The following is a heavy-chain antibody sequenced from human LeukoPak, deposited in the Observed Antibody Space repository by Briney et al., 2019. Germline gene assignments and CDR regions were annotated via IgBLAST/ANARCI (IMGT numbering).Heavy chain of an antibody. J-gene: IGHJ3*02. CDR3: ARDGERYFDPLGVHAFDI. CDR2: ISAYNGNT. V-gene: IGHV1-18*01. CDR1: GYTFTSYG. Sequence: GASVKVSCKASGYTFTSYGISWVRQAPGQGLEWMGWISAYNGNTNYAQKLQGRVTMTTDTSTNTAYMELRSLRSDDTAVYYCARDGERYFDPLGVHAFDIWGQGTMVAVSS. D-gene: IGHD3-9*01.